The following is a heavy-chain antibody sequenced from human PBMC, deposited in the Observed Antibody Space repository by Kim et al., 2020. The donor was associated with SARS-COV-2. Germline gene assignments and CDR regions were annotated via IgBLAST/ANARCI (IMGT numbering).Heavy chain of an antibody. CDR3: AIGWKYDSSGYYYSPFDY. D-gene: IGHD3-22*01. CDR2: INPSGGST. J-gene: IGHJ4*02. V-gene: IGHV1-46*01. CDR1: GYTFTSYY. Sequence: ASVKVSCKASGYTFTSYYMHWVRQAPGQGLEWMGIINPSGGSTSYAQKFQGRVTMTRDTSTSTDYMELSSLRSEDTAVYYCAIGWKYDSSGYYYSPFDYWGQGTLVTVSS.